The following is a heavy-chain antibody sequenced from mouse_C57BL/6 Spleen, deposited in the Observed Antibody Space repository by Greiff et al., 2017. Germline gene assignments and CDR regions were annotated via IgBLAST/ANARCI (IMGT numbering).Heavy chain of an antibody. CDR3: VREGSSYPYYFDY. J-gene: IGHJ2*01. CDR1: GYSITSGYY. V-gene: IGHV3-6*01. Sequence: EVKLQESGPGLVKPSQSLSLTCSVTGYSITSGYYWNWIRQFPGNKLEWMGYISYDGSNNYNPSLKNRISITRDTSKNQFFLKLNSVTTEDTATYYCVREGSSYPYYFDYWGQGTTLTVSS. CDR2: ISYDGSN. D-gene: IGHD1-1*01.